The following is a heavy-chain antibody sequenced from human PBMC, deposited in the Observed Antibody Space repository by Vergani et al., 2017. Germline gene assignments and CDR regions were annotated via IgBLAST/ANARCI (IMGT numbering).Heavy chain of an antibody. D-gene: IGHD5-12*01. J-gene: IGHJ6*02. V-gene: IGHV3-53*04. CDR3: ARDRVDIVATTTYYYYYYGMDV. CDR1: GFTVSSNY. CDR2: IYSGGST. Sequence: EVQLVESGGGLVQPGGSLRLSCAASGFTVSSNYMSWVRQAPGKGLEWVPVIYSGGSTYYADSVKGRLTISRHNSKNTLYLQMNSLRAEDTAVYYCARDRVDIVATTTYYYYYYGMDVWGQGTTVTVSS.